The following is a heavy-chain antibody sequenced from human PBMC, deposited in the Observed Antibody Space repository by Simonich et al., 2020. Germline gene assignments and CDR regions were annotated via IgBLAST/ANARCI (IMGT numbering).Heavy chain of an antibody. CDR1: GYTFTGYY. CDR2: INPISGGT. Sequence: QVQMVQSWAEVKKPGASVKVSCKASGYTFTGYYMNWGRQAPGQGLAWMGWINPISGGTNDALKFQGRVTMTRDTSISTAYMELSRLRSDDTAVYYCARVRFEAFDIWGQGTMVTVSS. CDR3: ARVRFEAFDI. J-gene: IGHJ3*02. V-gene: IGHV1-2*02.